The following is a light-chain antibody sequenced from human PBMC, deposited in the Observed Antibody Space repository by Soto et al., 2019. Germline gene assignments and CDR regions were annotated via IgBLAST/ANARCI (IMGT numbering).Light chain of an antibody. CDR1: SSDVGGYNY. V-gene: IGLV2-14*01. J-gene: IGLJ3*02. Sequence: QSVLTQPASVSGSPGQSITISCTGTSSDVGGYNYVSWYQQHPGKAPKLMIYEVSNRPSGVYNRFSGSKSGNTASLTISGLQAEDEADYYCSSYTSSSTLHLVFGGGTKLTVL. CDR2: EVS. CDR3: SSYTSSSTLHLV.